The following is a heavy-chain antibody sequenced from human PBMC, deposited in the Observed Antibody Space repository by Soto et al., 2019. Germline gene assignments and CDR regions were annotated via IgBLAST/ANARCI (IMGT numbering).Heavy chain of an antibody. J-gene: IGHJ4*02. Sequence: GGPLRLSCAASGFTFSSYWMSWVRQAPGKGLEWVANIKQDGSEKYYVDSVKGRFTISRDNAKNSLYLQMNSLRAEDTAVYYCARDSSLAIFGFWGQGTLVTVSS. V-gene: IGHV3-7*01. CDR1: GFTFSSYW. CDR3: ARDSSLAIFGF. D-gene: IGHD3-3*01. CDR2: IKQDGSEK.